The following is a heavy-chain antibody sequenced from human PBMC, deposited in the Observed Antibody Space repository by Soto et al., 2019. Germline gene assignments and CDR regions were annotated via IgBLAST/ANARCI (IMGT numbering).Heavy chain of an antibody. D-gene: IGHD4-17*01. CDR2: IYYGKST. Sequence: QVLVQESGPGLVKPSQTLTLSCTVSGGSVDSGNHYWNWIRQPPGKGLEWIGYIYYGKSTYYNPSLKSRATISVVTSQSRVSLRLTSVTAADTAVYYCARDMGSAMTTRIFDHWGQGTLVTVSS. V-gene: IGHV4-30-4*01. CDR3: ARDMGSAMTTRIFDH. CDR1: GGSVDSGNHY. J-gene: IGHJ4*02.